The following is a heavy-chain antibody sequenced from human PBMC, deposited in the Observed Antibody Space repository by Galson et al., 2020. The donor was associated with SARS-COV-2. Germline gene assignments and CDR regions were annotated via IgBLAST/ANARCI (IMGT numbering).Heavy chain of an antibody. CDR1: GGSISSSSYY. V-gene: IGHV4-39*01. J-gene: IGHJ6*03. CDR2: IYYSGNT. CDR3: ARLSGPYGSGSYALYYYYMDV. D-gene: IGHD3-10*01. Sequence: SETLSLTCSVSGGSISSSSYYWGWIRQPPGKGLEYIGTIYYSGNTYYNPSLKSRVTISVDTSKNQFSLKLTSVTAADTSVYYCARLSGPYGSGSYALYYYYMDVWGKGTTVTVS.